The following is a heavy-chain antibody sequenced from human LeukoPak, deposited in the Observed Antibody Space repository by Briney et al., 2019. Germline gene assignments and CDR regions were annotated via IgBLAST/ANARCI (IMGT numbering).Heavy chain of an antibody. CDR2: ISGSGGRT. V-gene: IGHV3-23*01. J-gene: IGHJ6*02. CDR1: GFTFSSDA. CDR3: AKPLRGSSWCLDV. Sequence: PGGSLRLSCAASGFTFSSDAMSWVRQAPGKGLEWVSDISGSGGRTYYADSVKGRFTISRDNSKNTLYLQMNSLRAEDTAVYYCAKPLRGSSWCLDVWGQGTTVTVSS. D-gene: IGHD6-13*01.